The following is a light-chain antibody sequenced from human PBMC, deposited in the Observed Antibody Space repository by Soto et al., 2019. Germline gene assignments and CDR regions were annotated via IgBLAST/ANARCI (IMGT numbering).Light chain of an antibody. V-gene: IGKV3-20*01. J-gene: IGKJ1*01. Sequence: EIVLTQSPGTLSLSPGERAPLSCRASQSVSSSYLAWYQQKPGQAPRLLIYGASSRATGVPDRFSGSGSGTEFTLSISRLEPEDFAVDDCQQYGSSRSFGQGTKVDIK. CDR3: QQYGSSRS. CDR2: GAS. CDR1: QSVSSSY.